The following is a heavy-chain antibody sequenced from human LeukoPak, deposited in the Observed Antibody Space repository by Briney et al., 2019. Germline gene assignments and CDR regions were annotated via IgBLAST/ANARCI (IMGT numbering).Heavy chain of an antibody. Sequence: GGSLRLSCAAPGFTFSSYSMNWVRQAPGKGLEWVSCISSSSSYIYYADSVKGRFTISRDNAKNSLSLQMNSLRAEDTAVYYCARGRIAVAGTYIPSNWGPQLYYMDVWGKGTTVTVSS. J-gene: IGHJ6*03. V-gene: IGHV3-21*01. CDR1: GFTFSSYS. CDR2: ISSSSSYI. D-gene: IGHD6-19*01. CDR3: ARGRIAVAGTYIPSNWGPQLYYMDV.